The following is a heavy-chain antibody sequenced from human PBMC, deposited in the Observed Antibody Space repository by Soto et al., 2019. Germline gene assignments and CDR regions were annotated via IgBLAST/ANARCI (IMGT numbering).Heavy chain of an antibody. V-gene: IGHV3-53*01. Sequence: SLRLSCAASGFTVSSNYLTWVRQAPGEGLKWVSVLYPNGRAFYADSVKGRFTISTDNSQNSVYLLMKTLRAEDTAIYYCAGGLGREYHDNRNYFHLDYWGQGTLVTVSS. CDR1: GFTVSSNY. CDR3: AGGLGREYHDNRNYFHLDY. J-gene: IGHJ4*02. CDR2: LYPNGRA. D-gene: IGHD1-20*01.